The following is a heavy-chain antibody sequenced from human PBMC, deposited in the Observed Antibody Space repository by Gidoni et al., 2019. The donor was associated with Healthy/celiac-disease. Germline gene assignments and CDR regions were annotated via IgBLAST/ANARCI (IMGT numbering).Heavy chain of an antibody. J-gene: IGHJ4*02. CDR3: AKKAGITMVRGPFDY. V-gene: IGHV3-30*18. CDR1: GFTFSSYG. CDR2: ISYDGSNK. D-gene: IGHD3-10*01. Sequence: QVQLVESGGGVVQPGRSLRLSCAASGFTFSSYGMHWVRQAPGKGLEWVAVISYDGSNKYYADSVKGRFTISRDNSKNTLYLQMNSLRAEDTAVYYCAKKAGITMVRGPFDYWGQGTLVTVSS.